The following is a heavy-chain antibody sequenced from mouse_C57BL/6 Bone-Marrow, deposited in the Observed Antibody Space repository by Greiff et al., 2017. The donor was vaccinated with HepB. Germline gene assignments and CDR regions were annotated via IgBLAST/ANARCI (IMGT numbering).Heavy chain of an antibody. CDR1: GYAFTNYL. Sequence: QVQLQQSGAELVRPGTSVKVSCKASGYAFTNYLIEWVKQRPGQGLEWIGVINPGSGGTNYTEKFKGKATLTADKSSSTAYMQLSSLTSEDSAVYFCARRDYGSSYFAYWGQGTTLTVSS. D-gene: IGHD1-1*01. J-gene: IGHJ2*01. CDR3: ARRDYGSSYFAY. CDR2: INPGSGGT. V-gene: IGHV1-54*01.